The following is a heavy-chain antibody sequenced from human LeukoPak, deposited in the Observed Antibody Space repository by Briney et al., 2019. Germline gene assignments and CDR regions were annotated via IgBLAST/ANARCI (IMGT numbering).Heavy chain of an antibody. V-gene: IGHV4-34*01. D-gene: IGHD3-10*01. CDR3: ARRDYLDHFYYIDV. CDR1: GGSFNDYY. Sequence: SETLSLTYAVYGGSFNDYYWIWIRQPPGKGLEWIGEIKPSGRTNYNPSLESRVTISVDTSKNHFSLKLSSVTAADTAVYYCARRDYLDHFYYIDVWDKGNTVTVSS. J-gene: IGHJ6*03. CDR2: IKPSGRT.